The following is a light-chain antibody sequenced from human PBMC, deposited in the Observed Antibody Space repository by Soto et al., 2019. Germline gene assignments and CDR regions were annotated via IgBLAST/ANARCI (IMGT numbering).Light chain of an antibody. CDR3: QQRGS. CDR1: QSVDSS. V-gene: IGKV3-11*01. CDR2: DAS. Sequence: EVVLTQSPATLSLSPGERDTLSCRASQSVDSSLAWYQQKLGQAPRLLIYDASNRATGIPGRFSGSGSGTEFTLAISSLEHEDFAVYYCQQRGSFGQGTKVEIK. J-gene: IGKJ2*01.